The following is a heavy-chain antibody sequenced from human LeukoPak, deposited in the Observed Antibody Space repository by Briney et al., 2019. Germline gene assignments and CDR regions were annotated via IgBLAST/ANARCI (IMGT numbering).Heavy chain of an antibody. CDR3: ARVGSSGWYVHPTLDY. D-gene: IGHD6-19*01. CDR2: INPSNGDT. CDR1: GYTFSGYY. Sequence: ASVKVSCKVSGYTFSGYYIHWVRQAPGRGLEWMSWINPSNGDTNYAQKFQGRVTTTRDTSISTAYMELTRLISDDTAVYYCARVGSSGWYVHPTLDYWGQGTLVTVSS. J-gene: IGHJ4*02. V-gene: IGHV1-2*02.